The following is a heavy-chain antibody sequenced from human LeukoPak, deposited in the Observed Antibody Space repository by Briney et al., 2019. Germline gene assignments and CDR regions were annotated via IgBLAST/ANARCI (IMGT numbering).Heavy chain of an antibody. D-gene: IGHD2-15*01. J-gene: IGHJ4*02. CDR2: IYYSGTT. CDR3: AREGSGY. V-gene: IGHV4-39*02. Sequence: SETLSLTCTVSGDSISSSSYYWGWIRQPPGKGLEWIGNIYYSGTTYYNPSLKSRVTISVDTSKNQFSLKLSSVTAADTAVYYCAREGSGYWGQGTLVTVSS. CDR1: GDSISSSSYY.